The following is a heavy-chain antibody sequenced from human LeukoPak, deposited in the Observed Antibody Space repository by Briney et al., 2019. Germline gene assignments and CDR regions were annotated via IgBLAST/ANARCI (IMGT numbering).Heavy chain of an antibody. CDR3: ARDHRYNWNYFYYYYMDV. D-gene: IGHD1-7*01. Sequence: SETLSLTCAVSGGSFSGYYWSWIRQPPGKGLEWIGEINHSGSTNYNPSLKSRVTISVDTSKNQFSLKLSSVTAADTAVYYCARDHRYNWNYFYYYYMDVWGKGTTVTVSS. V-gene: IGHV4-34*01. CDR2: INHSGST. CDR1: GGSFSGYY. J-gene: IGHJ6*03.